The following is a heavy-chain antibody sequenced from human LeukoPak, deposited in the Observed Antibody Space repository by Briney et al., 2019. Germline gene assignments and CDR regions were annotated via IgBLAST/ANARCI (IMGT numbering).Heavy chain of an antibody. CDR2: ISSSGSTI. D-gene: IGHD6-19*01. Sequence: GGSLRLSCAVSGFTFSSYEMNWVRQAPGKGLEWVSYISSSGSTIYSADSVKGRFTISRDNAKNSLYLQMSSLRAEDTAVYYCARYSSGWRYFDYWGQGTLVTVSS. CDR1: GFTFSSYE. J-gene: IGHJ4*02. CDR3: ARYSSGWRYFDY. V-gene: IGHV3-48*03.